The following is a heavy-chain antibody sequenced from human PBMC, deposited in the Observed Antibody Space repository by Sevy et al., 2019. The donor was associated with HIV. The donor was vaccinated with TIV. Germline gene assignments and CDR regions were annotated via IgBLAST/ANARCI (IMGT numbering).Heavy chain of an antibody. D-gene: IGHD1-26*01. V-gene: IGHV3-30*18. CDR3: ANAYSGSYSHSYLYALDV. J-gene: IGHJ6*02. Sequence: GGSLRLSCIGSGFTFSYYGIHWVCQSPGKGLDWVALISHDGINEYYADSVKGRFTISRDNSKNTVYLEMNSLRNEDTAIYFCANAYSGSYSHSYLYALDVWGQGTTVTVS. CDR1: GFTFSYYG. CDR2: ISHDGINE.